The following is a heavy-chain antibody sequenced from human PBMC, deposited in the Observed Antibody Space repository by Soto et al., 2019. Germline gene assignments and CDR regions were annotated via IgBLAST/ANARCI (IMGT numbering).Heavy chain of an antibody. J-gene: IGHJ6*02. CDR3: ARDDSSGYIYYYYYGMDV. CDR1: GFTFSSYA. D-gene: IGHD3-22*01. CDR2: ISYDGSNK. V-gene: IGHV3-30-3*01. Sequence: GGSLRLSCAASGFTFSSYAMHWVRQAPGKGLEWVAVISYDGSNKYYADSVKGRFTISRDNSKNTLYLQMNSLRAEDTAVYYCARDDSSGYIYYYYYGMDVWGQGTTVTVSS.